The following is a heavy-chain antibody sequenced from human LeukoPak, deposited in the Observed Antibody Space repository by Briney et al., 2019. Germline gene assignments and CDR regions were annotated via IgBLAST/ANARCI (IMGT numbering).Heavy chain of an antibody. CDR2: INSDSSLM. CDR3: AVDQWLVRDYYYGMDV. J-gene: IGHJ6*02. Sequence: GGSLRLSCAASGFTFSSYSMNWVRQAPGKGLEWVSSINSDSSLMFYADSVKGRFTISRDNAKNSLYLQMNSLRAEDTAVYYCAVDQWLVRDYYYGMDVWGQGTTVTVSS. V-gene: IGHV3-21*01. CDR1: GFTFSSYS. D-gene: IGHD6-19*01.